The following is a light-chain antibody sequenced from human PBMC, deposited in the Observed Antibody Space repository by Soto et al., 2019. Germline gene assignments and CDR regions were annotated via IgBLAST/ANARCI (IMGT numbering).Light chain of an antibody. V-gene: IGKV1-8*01. CDR1: QGISSY. J-gene: IGKJ5*01. CDR3: QQAKSFPIT. Sequence: MRRAQSPAAVAASTKDRVTITCRASQGISSYLAWYQQKPGKAPKLLIYSASTLVRGVPSRFSGSGSGTEFTLTISGLQPEDSLTYYCQQAKSFPITFGQGTRLEIK. CDR2: SAS.